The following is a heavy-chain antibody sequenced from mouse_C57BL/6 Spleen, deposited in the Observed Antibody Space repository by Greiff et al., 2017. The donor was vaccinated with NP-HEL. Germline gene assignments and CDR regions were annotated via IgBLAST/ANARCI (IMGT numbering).Heavy chain of an antibody. CDR2: INPSSGYT. Sequence: QVQLKQSGAELARPGASVKMSCKASGYTFTSYTMHWVKQRPGQGLEWIGYINPSSGYTKYNQKFKDKATLTADKSSSTAYMQLSSLTSEDSAVYYGARRGYGSSYDWYFDVWGTGTTVTVSS. CDR3: ARRGYGSSYDWYFDV. D-gene: IGHD1-1*01. V-gene: IGHV1-4*01. J-gene: IGHJ1*03. CDR1: GYTFTSYT.